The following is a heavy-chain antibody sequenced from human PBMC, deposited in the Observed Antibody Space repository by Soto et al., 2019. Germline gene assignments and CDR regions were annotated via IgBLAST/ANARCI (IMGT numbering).Heavy chain of an antibody. CDR3: ARSIAVAGSDY. CDR1: GFTFRSYS. J-gene: IGHJ4*02. D-gene: IGHD6-19*01. V-gene: IGHV3-21*01. Sequence: PAGSMELSCAASGFTFRSYSVNWVRQAPGKGLEWVSSISSSRRYIYYADSVKGRFTISRDNAKNSLYLQMNSLRAEDTAVYYCARSIAVAGSDYWGQGALVSVSS. CDR2: ISSSRRYI.